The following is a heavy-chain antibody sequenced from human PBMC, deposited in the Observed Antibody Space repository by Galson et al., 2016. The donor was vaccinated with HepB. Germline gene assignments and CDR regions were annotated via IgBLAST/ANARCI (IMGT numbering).Heavy chain of an antibody. V-gene: IGHV1-3*01. J-gene: IGHJ4*02. CDR1: GDTFISYA. D-gene: IGHD2-21*01. CDR2: INAENGHT. Sequence: SVKVSCKASGDTFISYAIHWVRQAPGQKFEWMGWINAENGHTKYSHKFQDRVTMTRDTSSNTAYMELGSLKSEDAAIYYCTSSRRYSSSAGYSEFQGAHLAQWGQGTLVTISS. CDR3: TSSRRYSSSAGYSEFQGAHLAQ.